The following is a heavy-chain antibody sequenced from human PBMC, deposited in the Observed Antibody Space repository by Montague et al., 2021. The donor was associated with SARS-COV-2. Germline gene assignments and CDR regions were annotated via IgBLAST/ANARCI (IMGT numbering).Heavy chain of an antibody. CDR3: ARRVYETHHLDC. CDR1: GGSISSISHY. Sequence: SETLSLTCTVSGGSISSISHYWGWIRQPPGKGLEWIGCISYSGDTYYHPTLESRVTMSVDSSKNLFSLSLKSVTATDTAVYFCARRVYETHHLDCWGQGAMVTVSS. CDR2: ISYSGDT. J-gene: IGHJ4*03. V-gene: IGHV4-39*01. D-gene: IGHD2/OR15-2a*01.